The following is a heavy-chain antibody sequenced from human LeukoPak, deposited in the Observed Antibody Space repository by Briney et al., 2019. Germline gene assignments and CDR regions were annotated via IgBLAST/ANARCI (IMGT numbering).Heavy chain of an antibody. Sequence: SETLSLTCAVYGGSFSGYYWSWIRQPPGKGLEWIGEINHSGSTNYDPSLKSRVTISVDTSKNQFSLKLSSVTAADTAVYYCASSYTAGTWFDYWGQGTLVTVSS. CDR2: INHSGST. J-gene: IGHJ4*02. CDR1: GGSFSGYY. D-gene: IGHD6-13*01. CDR3: ASSYTAGTWFDY. V-gene: IGHV4-34*01.